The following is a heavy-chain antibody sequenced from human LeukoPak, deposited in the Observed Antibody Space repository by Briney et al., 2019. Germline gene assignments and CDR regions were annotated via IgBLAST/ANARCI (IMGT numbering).Heavy chain of an antibody. CDR2: IIPIFGTA. Sequence: SVKVSCKASGGTFSRYAISWVRQAPGQGLEWMGGIIPIFGTANHAQKFQGRVTITADESTSTAYMELSSLRSEDTAVYYCAKDRYSGYDFWGYYFDYWGQGTLVTVSS. D-gene: IGHD5-12*01. CDR1: GGTFSRYA. CDR3: AKDRYSGYDFWGYYFDY. V-gene: IGHV1-69*13. J-gene: IGHJ4*02.